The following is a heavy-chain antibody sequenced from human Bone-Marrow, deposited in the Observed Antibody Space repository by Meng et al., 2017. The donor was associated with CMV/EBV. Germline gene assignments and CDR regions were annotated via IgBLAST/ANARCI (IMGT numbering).Heavy chain of an antibody. V-gene: IGHV1-58*01. CDR2: IVVGSGNT. D-gene: IGHD6-13*01. Sequence: SVKVSCKASGFTFTSSAVQWVRQARGQRLEWIGWIVVGSGNTNYAQKFQERVTITRDMSTSTAYMELSSLRSEDTAVYYCAAVTSIAAAGAPPGFDYWGQGTLVTVSS. CDR1: GFTFTSSA. J-gene: IGHJ4*02. CDR3: AAVTSIAAAGAPPGFDY.